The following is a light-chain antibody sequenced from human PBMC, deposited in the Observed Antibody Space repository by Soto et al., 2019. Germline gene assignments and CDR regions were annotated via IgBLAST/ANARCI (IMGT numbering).Light chain of an antibody. CDR2: AAS. V-gene: IGKV1-39*01. CDR1: QSISKY. J-gene: IGKJ2*01. CDR3: QQSYSTPPDT. Sequence: DIQMTQSPYSLSASVGDRVTITCRASQSISKYLNWYQQKPGQAPNLLIYAASTLQSGVPSRFSGSGSGTDFTLSISSLQPEDVATDYCQQSYSTPPDTFGQWTKLEIK.